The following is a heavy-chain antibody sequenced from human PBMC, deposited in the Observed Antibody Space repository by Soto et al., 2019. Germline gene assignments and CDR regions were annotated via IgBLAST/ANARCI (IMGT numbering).Heavy chain of an antibody. V-gene: IGHV2-5*02. Sequence: QITLKESGPTLAKPTQTLTLTCTFSGFSLSTSGVGVGWIRQPPGKALEWLALIYWDDDKRYSPSLKSRLTITMDTSQSQVVRTMANMDPVDTATYYCAHIEGVVPAINWYFDLWGRGTLVTFSS. J-gene: IGHJ2*01. CDR2: IYWDDDK. D-gene: IGHD2-2*01. CDR1: GFSLSTSGVG. CDR3: AHIEGVVPAINWYFDL.